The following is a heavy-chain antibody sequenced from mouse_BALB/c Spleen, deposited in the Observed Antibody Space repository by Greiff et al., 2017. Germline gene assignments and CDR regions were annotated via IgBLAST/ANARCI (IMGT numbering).Heavy chain of an antibody. CDR3: AREGYGQGFAY. CDR1: GFSLTSYG. CDR2: IWAGGST. Sequence: VKLQESGPGLVAPSQSLSITCTVSGFSLTSYGVHWVRQPPGKGLEWLGVIWAGGSTNYNSALMSRLSISKDNSKSQVFLKMNSLQTDDTAMYYCAREGYGQGFAYWGQGTLVTVSA. J-gene: IGHJ3*01. V-gene: IGHV2-9*02. D-gene: IGHD1-1*02.